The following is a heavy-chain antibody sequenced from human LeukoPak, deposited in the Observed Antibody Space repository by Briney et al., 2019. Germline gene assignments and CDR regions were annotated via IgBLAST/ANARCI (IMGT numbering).Heavy chain of an antibody. CDR2: INPNSGGT. CDR1: GYTFTYYY. V-gene: IGHV1-2*02. Sequence: ASVKVSCRASGYTFTYYYMHWVRQAPGQGLEWMGWINPNSGGTNYAQKFQGRVTMTMDTSISTAYMELSRLPSDDTAVYYCARGRGYNYGYDYWGQGTLVTVSS. D-gene: IGHD5-18*01. CDR3: ARGRGYNYGYDY. J-gene: IGHJ4*02.